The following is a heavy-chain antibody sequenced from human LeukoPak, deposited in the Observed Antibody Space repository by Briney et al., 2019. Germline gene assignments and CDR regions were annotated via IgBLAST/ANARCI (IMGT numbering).Heavy chain of an antibody. Sequence: SETLSLTCAVYGGSFSGYYWSWIRQPPGKGLEWIGYIYYSGSINYNPSLKSRVTISVDTSKNQFSLKLSSVTAADTAVYYCARPVAGPTNWFDPWGQGTLVTVSS. CDR3: ARPVAGPTNWFDP. V-gene: IGHV4-59*08. CDR1: GGSFSGYY. D-gene: IGHD1-14*01. CDR2: IYYSGSI. J-gene: IGHJ5*02.